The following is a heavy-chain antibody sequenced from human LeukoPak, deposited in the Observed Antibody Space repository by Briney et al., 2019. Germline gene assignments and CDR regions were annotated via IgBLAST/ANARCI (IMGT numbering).Heavy chain of an antibody. CDR3: AKVLSGATYYDILTGGNFDY. CDR1: GFTFSSYA. V-gene: IGHV3-23*01. J-gene: IGHJ4*02. D-gene: IGHD3-9*01. CDR2: ISGSGGST. Sequence: GGSLRLSCAASGFTFSSYAMSWVRQAPGKGLEWVSAISGSGGSTYYADSVKGRFTISRDNSKNTLYLQMNSLRAEDTAVYYCAKVLSGATYYDILTGGNFDYWGQGTLVTVSS.